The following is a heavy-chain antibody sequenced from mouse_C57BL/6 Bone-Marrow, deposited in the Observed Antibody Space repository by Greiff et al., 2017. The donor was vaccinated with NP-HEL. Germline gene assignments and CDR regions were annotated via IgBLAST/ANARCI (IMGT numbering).Heavy chain of an antibody. Sequence: EVQLQQSGPVLVKPGASVKMSCKASGYTFTDYYMNWVKQSHGKSLEWIGVINPYNGGTSYNQKFKGKATLTVDKSSSTAYMELNSLTSEDSAVYYCARGPTTVGTYWGQGTLVTVSA. CDR2: INPYNGGT. CDR1: GYTFTDYY. J-gene: IGHJ3*01. CDR3: ARGPTTVGTY. V-gene: IGHV1-19*01. D-gene: IGHD1-1*01.